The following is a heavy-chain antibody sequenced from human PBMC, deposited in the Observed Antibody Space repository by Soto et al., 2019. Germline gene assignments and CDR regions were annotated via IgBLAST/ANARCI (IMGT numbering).Heavy chain of an antibody. Sequence: ASVKVSCKVFGYTFSTYGLSWVRQAPGQGLEWTGWVSPYNGNTYYAPGLQGRVTMTTDTSTNTAYMSLRSLRSDDTAIYYCVRGGILEANRPYYYYGLDVWGQGTPVTVSS. CDR1: GYTFSTYG. J-gene: IGHJ6*02. CDR2: VSPYNGNT. D-gene: IGHD1-1*01. CDR3: VRGGILEANRPYYYYGLDV. V-gene: IGHV1-18*01.